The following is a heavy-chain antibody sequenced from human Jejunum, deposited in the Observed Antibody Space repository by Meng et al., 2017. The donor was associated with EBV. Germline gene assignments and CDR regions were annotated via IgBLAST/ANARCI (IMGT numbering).Heavy chain of an antibody. J-gene: IGHJ4*02. CDR2: IWHGGNT. CDR1: GASITGTNW. CDR3: ARGNAYNVPSFDY. D-gene: IGHD5-24*01. Sequence: QVQLQESGPGLVTPSGTLSLPCAVPGASITGTNWWSWVRQPPGKGLEWIAEIWHGGNTNYNPALKSRVTISVDKSNNQFSLKLASVTAADTAVYFCARGNAYNVPSFDYWGQGTLVTVSS. V-gene: IGHV4-4*02.